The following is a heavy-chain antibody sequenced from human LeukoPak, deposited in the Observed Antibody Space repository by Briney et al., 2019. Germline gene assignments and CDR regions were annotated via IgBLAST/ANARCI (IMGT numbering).Heavy chain of an antibody. J-gene: IGHJ4*02. D-gene: IGHD3-22*01. Sequence: GGSLRLSCAASGFTFSSYSMNWVRQAPGKGLEWVSSISSSSSYIYYADSVKGRFTISRDNAKNSLYLQMNSLRAEDTAVYYCASGEYYDSSGYYGASYFDYWGQGTLVTVSS. CDR1: GFTFSSYS. CDR2: ISSSSSYI. CDR3: ASGEYYDSSGYYGASYFDY. V-gene: IGHV3-21*01.